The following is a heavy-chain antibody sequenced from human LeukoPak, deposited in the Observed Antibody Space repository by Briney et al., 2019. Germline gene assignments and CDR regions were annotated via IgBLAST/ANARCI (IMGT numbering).Heavy chain of an antibody. CDR3: ARSGDYGSGSYFFAY. V-gene: IGHV1-69*04. CDR2: IIPILGIA. J-gene: IGHJ4*02. D-gene: IGHD3-10*01. CDR1: GGTFSSYA. Sequence: GASVKVSCKASGGTFSSYAISWVRQAPGQGLEWMGRIIPILGIANYAQKFQGRVTITADKSTSTSYMELSSLRSEDTAVYYCARSGDYGSGSYFFAYWGQGTLVTVSS.